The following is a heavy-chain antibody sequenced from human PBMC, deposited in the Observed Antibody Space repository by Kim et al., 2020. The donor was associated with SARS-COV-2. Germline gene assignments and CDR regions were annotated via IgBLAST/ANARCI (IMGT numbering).Heavy chain of an antibody. CDR1: GASISSHY. J-gene: IGHJ6*02. Sequence: SETLSLTCAVSGASISSHYWTWIRQPPGKGLEWIGHLTNTGNTNYNPSLKSRVTISIDTSKKQVSLKLSSVTAADTAVYFCARSFRPCDSVDVRGQGST. D-gene: IGHD2-21*02. V-gene: IGHV4-59*11. CDR3: ARSFRPCDSVDV. CDR2: LTNTGNT.